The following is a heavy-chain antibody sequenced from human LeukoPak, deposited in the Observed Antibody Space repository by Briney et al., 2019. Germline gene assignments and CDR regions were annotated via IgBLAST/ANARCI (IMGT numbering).Heavy chain of an antibody. V-gene: IGHV1-2*02. J-gene: IGHJ4*02. Sequence: ASVKVSCKASGYSFTGYFLHWVRQAPGQGLEWKGWINPNNGFTNYTQKFKGRVTMTRDTSITTAYMELNRLTSDDTAVFYCARGWGSLYYFDYWGQGTLVTVSS. CDR3: ARGWGSLYYFDY. CDR2: INPNNGFT. CDR1: GYSFTGYF. D-gene: IGHD3-16*01.